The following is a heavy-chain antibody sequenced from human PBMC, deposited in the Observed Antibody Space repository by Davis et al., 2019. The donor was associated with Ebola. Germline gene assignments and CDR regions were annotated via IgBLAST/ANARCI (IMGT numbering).Heavy chain of an antibody. CDR1: GYTFTSYY. D-gene: IGHD2-2*01. V-gene: IGHV1-46*01. CDR2: INPSGGST. CDR3: ARDARLGYQLLMRFDP. J-gene: IGHJ5*02. Sequence: ASVKVSCKASGYTFTSYYMHWVRQAPGQGLEWMGIINPSGGSTSYAQKFQGRVTMTRDTSTSTVYMELSSLRSEDTAVYYCARDARLGYQLLMRFDPWGQGTLVTVSS.